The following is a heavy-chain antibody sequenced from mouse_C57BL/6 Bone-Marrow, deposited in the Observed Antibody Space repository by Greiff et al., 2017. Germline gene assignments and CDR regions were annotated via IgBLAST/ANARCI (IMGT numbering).Heavy chain of an antibody. CDR3: ARPLVADAMDY. CDR2: IYPRSGNT. V-gene: IGHV1-81*01. J-gene: IGHJ4*01. Sequence: QVQLKQSGAELARPGASVKLSCKASGYTFTSYGISWVKQRTGQGLEWIGEIYPRSGNTYYNEKFKGKATLTADKSSSTAYMELRSLTSEDSAVYFCARPLVADAMDYWGQGTSVTVSS. D-gene: IGHD1-1*01. CDR1: GYTFTSYG.